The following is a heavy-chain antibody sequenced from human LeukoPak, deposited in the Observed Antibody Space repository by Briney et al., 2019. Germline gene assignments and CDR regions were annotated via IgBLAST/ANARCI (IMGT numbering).Heavy chain of an antibody. CDR3: ARDKFTQDASGSY. CDR1: GFTFSSYG. Sequence: PGRSLRLSCAASGFTFSSYGMHWVRQAPGKGLEWVAVISYDGSNKYYADSVKGRFTLSRDNSKNTLYLQMNSLRAEDTAVYYCARDKFTQDASGSYWGQGTLVTVSS. D-gene: IGHD3-10*01. CDR2: ISYDGSNK. V-gene: IGHV3-30*03. J-gene: IGHJ4*02.